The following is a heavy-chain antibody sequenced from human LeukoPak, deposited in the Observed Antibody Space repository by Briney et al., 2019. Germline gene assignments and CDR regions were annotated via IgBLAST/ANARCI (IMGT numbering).Heavy chain of an antibody. D-gene: IGHD6-19*01. CDR1: GYSFTGYY. CDR2: INPYTGDT. Sequence: ASVKDSCKASGYSFTGYYMHWVRQAPGQGLEWMGWINPYTGDTNYVQKFQGRVTMTRDTSITTAYMELSRLKFDDTAVFYCARKHSSGWYVLDYWGQGTRVTVSS. J-gene: IGHJ4*02. CDR3: ARKHSSGWYVLDY. V-gene: IGHV1-2*02.